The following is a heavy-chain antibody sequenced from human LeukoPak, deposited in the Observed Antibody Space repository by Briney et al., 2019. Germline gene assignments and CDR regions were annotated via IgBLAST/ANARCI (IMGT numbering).Heavy chain of an antibody. CDR3: ARSAYGPSRRRGYCSGGSCYYWFDP. D-gene: IGHD2-15*01. CDR2: MNPNSGNT. Sequence: GASVKVSCKASGYTFTSYDINWVRQATGQGLEWMGWMNPNSGNTGYAQKFQGRVTITRNTSISTAYMELSSLRSEDTAVYYCARSAYGPSRRRGYCSGGSCYYWFDPWGQGTLVTVSS. CDR1: GYTFTSYD. J-gene: IGHJ5*02. V-gene: IGHV1-8*03.